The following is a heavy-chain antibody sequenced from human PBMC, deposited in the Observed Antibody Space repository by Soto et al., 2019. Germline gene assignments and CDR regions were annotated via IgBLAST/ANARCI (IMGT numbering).Heavy chain of an antibody. Sequence: QVQLVQSGAEVKKPGASVTVSCKASGYSFTGYYMHWVRQAPGQGLEWMGWINPHSGGTKYAQKFQGRVTMTRDTSISTAYMDLSRLRSDDTAVYYCARGWADRTYNWFEPWGQGTLVTVSS. CDR2: INPHSGGT. V-gene: IGHV1-2*02. CDR3: ARGWADRTYNWFEP. CDR1: GYSFTGYY. D-gene: IGHD1-20*01. J-gene: IGHJ5*02.